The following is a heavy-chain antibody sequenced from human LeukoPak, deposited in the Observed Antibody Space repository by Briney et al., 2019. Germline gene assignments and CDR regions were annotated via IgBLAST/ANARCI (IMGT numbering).Heavy chain of an antibody. CDR3: ARAGSSSWYTNWFDP. D-gene: IGHD6-13*01. J-gene: IGHJ5*02. CDR1: GFTFGSYA. V-gene: IGHV3-30*04. CDR2: ISYDGSNK. Sequence: GRSLRLSCAASGFTFGSYAMHWVRQAPGKGLEWVAVISYDGSNKYYADSVKGQFTISRDNSKNTLYLQMNSLRAEDTAVYYCARAGSSSWYTNWFDPWGQGTLVTVSS.